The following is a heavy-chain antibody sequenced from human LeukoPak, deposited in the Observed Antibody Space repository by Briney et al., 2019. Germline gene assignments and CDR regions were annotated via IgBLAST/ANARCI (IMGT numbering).Heavy chain of an antibody. Sequence: PSETLSLTCTVSGGSISSSSYYWGWIRQPPGKGLEWIGSLYYSGSTYYNPSLKSRVTISVDTSKNQFSLKLSSVTAADTAVYYCARRRYHTLTGAFDIWGQGTMVTVSS. CDR2: LYYSGST. V-gene: IGHV4-39*01. D-gene: IGHD1-14*01. CDR1: GGSISSSSYY. CDR3: ARRRYHTLTGAFDI. J-gene: IGHJ3*02.